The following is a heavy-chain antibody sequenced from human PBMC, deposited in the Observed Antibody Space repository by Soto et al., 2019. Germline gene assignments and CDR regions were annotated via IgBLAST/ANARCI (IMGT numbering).Heavy chain of an antibody. V-gene: IGHV3-21*01. Sequence: GGSLRLSCAASGFTFSISSMNWVRQAPGKGLEWVSSISGTSDYISYADSVKGRFTISRDNAKNSLYLQMNSLRAEDTAVYFCARDPRYYGWGIYYYFDYWGQGALVTVSS. CDR1: GFTFSISS. D-gene: IGHD3-10*01. CDR3: ARDPRYYGWGIYYYFDY. J-gene: IGHJ4*02. CDR2: ISGTSDYI.